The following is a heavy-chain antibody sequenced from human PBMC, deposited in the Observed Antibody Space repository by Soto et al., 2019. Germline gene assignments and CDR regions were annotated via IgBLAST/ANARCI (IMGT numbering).Heavy chain of an antibody. V-gene: IGHV4-4*08. CDR2: ISISGNT. CDR3: ARRREDFNAGSGPRWMWLAP. Sequence: QVQLQESDPRLVKPSETLSLTCTVSGGSISSDFWSWIRQPPGKGLEWMGYISISGNTDYSPSLKSRTPTSADTSRTPFSLRLRSVNTADTAVYFCARRREDFNAGSGPRWMWLAPWGQGTLVTVSS. CDR1: GGSISSDF. J-gene: IGHJ5*02. D-gene: IGHD1-1*01.